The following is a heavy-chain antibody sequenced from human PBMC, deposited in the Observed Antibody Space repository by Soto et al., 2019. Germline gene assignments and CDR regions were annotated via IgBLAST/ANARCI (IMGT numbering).Heavy chain of an antibody. D-gene: IGHD6-19*01. CDR1: GESFSGYI. CDR3: ARGLITGSHYSGGWYYFDS. Sequence: QVQLQQSGAGLLKPSETLSLTCAVYGESFSGYIWTWIRQTPGKGLQWIGQINHSGSAIYNPSLXSRVTTSVHTPXXXFXXELSSVTAADTAVYYCARGLITGSHYSGGWYYFDSWGQGTQVTVSS. V-gene: IGHV4-34*01. CDR2: INHSGSA. J-gene: IGHJ4*02.